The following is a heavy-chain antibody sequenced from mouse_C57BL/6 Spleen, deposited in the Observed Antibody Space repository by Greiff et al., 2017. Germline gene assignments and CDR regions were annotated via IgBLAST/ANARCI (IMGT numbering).Heavy chain of an antibody. V-gene: IGHV1-39*01. J-gene: IGHJ4*01. D-gene: IGHD2-2*01. CDR1: GYSFTDYN. CDR2: INPNYGTT. CDR3: AGGYGYDPYYAMDY. Sequence: VQLQQSGPELVKPGASVKISCKASGYSFTDYNMNWVKQSNGKSLEWIGVINPNYGTTSYNQKFKGKATLTVDQSASTAYMQLNSLTSEDPAVYYCAGGYGYDPYYAMDYWGQGTSVTVSS.